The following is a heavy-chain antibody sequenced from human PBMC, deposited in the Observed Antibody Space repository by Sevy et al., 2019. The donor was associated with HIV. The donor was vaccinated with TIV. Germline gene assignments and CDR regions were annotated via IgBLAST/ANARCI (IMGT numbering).Heavy chain of an antibody. CDR2: ITSDGSST. CDR1: GFTFRNYW. J-gene: IGHJ5*02. CDR3: TRVRAAITTGWANWFDP. Sequence: GGSLRLSCAASGFTFRNYWMHWVRQAPGKGLVWVSRITSDGSSTSYADSVKGRFTISRDNAKNTLYLQMNSLRAEDTALYYCTRVRAAITTGWANWFDPWGHGTLVTVSS. V-gene: IGHV3-74*01. D-gene: IGHD3-22*01.